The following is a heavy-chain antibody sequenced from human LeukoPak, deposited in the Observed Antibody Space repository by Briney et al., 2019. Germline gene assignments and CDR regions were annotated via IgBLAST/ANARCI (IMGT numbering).Heavy chain of an antibody. D-gene: IGHD3-3*01. CDR2: INHSGST. Sequence: SETLTLTCAVYGGSFSGYYWSWIRQPPGKGLEWIGEINHSGSTNYNPSLKSRVTISVDTSKNQFSLKLSSVTAADTAVYYCASRYYDFWSGYPGHFDYWGQGTLVTVSS. CDR1: GGSFSGYY. V-gene: IGHV4-34*01. J-gene: IGHJ4*02. CDR3: ASRYYDFWSGYPGHFDY.